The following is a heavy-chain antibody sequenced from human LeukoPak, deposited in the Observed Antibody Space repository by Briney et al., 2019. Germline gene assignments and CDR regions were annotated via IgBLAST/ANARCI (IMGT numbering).Heavy chain of an antibody. D-gene: IGHD3-10*01. V-gene: IGHV4-59*01. CDR1: GGSISSYY. J-gene: IGHJ5*02. CDR3: ARDVGYYGSGIYP. Sequence: PSETLSLTCTVSGGSISSYYWSWIRQPPGKGLEWIGYIYYSGSTNYNPSLKSRVTISVDTSKNQFSLKLSPVTAADTAVYYCARDVGYYGSGIYPWGQGTLVTVSS. CDR2: IYYSGST.